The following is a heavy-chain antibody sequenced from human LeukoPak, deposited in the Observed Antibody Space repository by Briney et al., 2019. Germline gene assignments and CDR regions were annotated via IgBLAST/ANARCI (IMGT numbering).Heavy chain of an antibody. V-gene: IGHV4-4*07. D-gene: IGHD3-22*01. CDR2: IYTSGST. J-gene: IGHJ3*02. CDR1: GGSISSYY. Sequence: SETLSLTCTVSGGSISSYYWSWIRQPPGKGLEWIGRIYTSGSTNYNPSLKSRVTISVDTSKNQFSLKLSSVTAADTAVYFCARARNYYDSSDYYFEGDAFDIWGQGTMVSVSS. CDR3: ARARNYYDSSDYYFEGDAFDI.